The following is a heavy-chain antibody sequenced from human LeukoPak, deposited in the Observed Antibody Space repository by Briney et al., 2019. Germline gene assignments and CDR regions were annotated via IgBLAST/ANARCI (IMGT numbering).Heavy chain of an antibody. Sequence: GGSLRLSCAASGFTFSDYYMSWIRQAPGKGLEWVSYISSSGSTIYYADSVKGRFTISRDNAKNSLYLQMNSLRAEDTAVYYCARGGQLRFLEWLPPYYYGMDVWGQGTTVTVSS. CDR3: ARGGQLRFLEWLPPYYYGMDV. D-gene: IGHD3-3*01. V-gene: IGHV3-11*01. CDR1: GFTFSDYY. J-gene: IGHJ6*02. CDR2: ISSSGSTI.